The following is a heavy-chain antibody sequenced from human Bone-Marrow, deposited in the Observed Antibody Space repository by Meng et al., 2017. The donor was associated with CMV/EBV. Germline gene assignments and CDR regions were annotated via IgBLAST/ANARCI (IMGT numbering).Heavy chain of an antibody. CDR3: ARDFYEYDDSGYYDDTFNI. Sequence: ASVKVSCKASGYTFTSYGVSWVRQAPGQGLEWMGWISGYNGRVNYVQKLQGRVTMTTDTSTSTAYMDLRSLRSDDTAVYYCARDFYEYDDSGYYDDTFNIWDQGTMVTVSS. CDR1: GYTFTSYG. D-gene: IGHD3-22*01. J-gene: IGHJ3*02. CDR2: ISGYNGRV. V-gene: IGHV1-18*01.